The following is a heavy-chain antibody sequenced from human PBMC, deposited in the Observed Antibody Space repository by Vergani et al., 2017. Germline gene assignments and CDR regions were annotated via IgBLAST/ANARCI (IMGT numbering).Heavy chain of an antibody. CDR3: ANSVIAGNVGVAYFGMDV. J-gene: IGHJ6*02. CDR2: IRYDGSSE. Sequence: VQLLESGGGLVQPGGSLRLSCAASGFTFNNYAMTWVRQAPGKGLEWVSFIRYDGSSEYYGDSVKGRFTISRDKSQNTVNLQMNSLRTEDTAVYFCANSVIAGNVGVAYFGMDVWGRGTTVTVSS. CDR1: GFTFNNYA. V-gene: IGHV3-30*02. D-gene: IGHD2/OR15-2a*01.